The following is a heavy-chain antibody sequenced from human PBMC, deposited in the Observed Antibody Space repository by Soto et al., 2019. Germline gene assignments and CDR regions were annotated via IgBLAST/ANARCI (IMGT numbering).Heavy chain of an antibody. J-gene: IGHJ5*02. CDR1: GFTFSIYN. CDR3: ASGARIVCPDYGWFDP. CDR2: IKQDGSDK. D-gene: IGHD5-12*01. Sequence: EVELVESGGGLVQPGGSLRLSCAASGFTFSIYNRTWGRQAPGKGLELVATIKQDGSDKYYVDSVKGRFTISRDNDKNSVDLQMNSLTAEDTALDFCASGARIVCPDYGWFDPWGQGPLVTVSS. V-gene: IGHV3-7*05.